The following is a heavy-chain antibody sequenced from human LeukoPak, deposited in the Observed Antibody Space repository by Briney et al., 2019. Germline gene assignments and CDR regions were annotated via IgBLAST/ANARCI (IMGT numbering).Heavy chain of an antibody. CDR2: IYYSGST. Sequence: PSETLSLTCTVSGGSISSSSYYWGWIRQPPGKGLEWIGSIYYSGSTYYNPSLKSRVTISVDTSKNQFSLKLSSVTAADTAVYYCARTGAIAARFLASYYFDYWGQGTLVTVSS. J-gene: IGHJ4*02. D-gene: IGHD6-6*01. CDR3: ARTGAIAARFLASYYFDY. V-gene: IGHV4-39*07. CDR1: GGSISSSSYY.